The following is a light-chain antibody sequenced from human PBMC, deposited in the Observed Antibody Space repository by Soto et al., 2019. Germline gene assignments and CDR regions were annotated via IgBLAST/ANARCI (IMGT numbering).Light chain of an antibody. CDR3: QQRSNWPPALT. V-gene: IGKV3-11*01. CDR1: QRVSSY. CDR2: DAS. J-gene: IGKJ4*01. Sequence: EIVLTQSPATLSLSPGERATLSCRASQRVSSYLAWYQQKPGQAPRLLIYDASNRATGIPARFSGSGSGTDVTLTISSRAPEDFAVYYCQQRSNWPPALTFGGVTKVEIK.